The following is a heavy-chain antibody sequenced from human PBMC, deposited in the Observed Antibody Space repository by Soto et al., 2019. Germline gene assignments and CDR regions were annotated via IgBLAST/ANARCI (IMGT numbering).Heavy chain of an antibody. J-gene: IGHJ2*01. CDR2: INAGNGNT. CDR3: ARGGSLYWYFDL. D-gene: IGHD1-26*01. V-gene: IGHV1-3*01. Sequence: GASVKVSCEASGYTFTSYAMHWVRQAPGQRLEWMGWINAGNGNTKYSQKFQGRVTITRDTSASTAYMELSNLRSEDTAVYYCARGGSLYWYFDLWGRGTLVTVSS. CDR1: GYTFTSYA.